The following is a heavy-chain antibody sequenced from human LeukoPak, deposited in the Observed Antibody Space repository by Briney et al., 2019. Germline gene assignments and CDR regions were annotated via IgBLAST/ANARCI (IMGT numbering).Heavy chain of an antibody. V-gene: IGHV3-11*05. CDR2: ISSGSTYT. CDR3: ARGGYGGAYLDW. J-gene: IGHJ4*02. CDR1: LFIFNDHY. Sequence: GGSLRLSCGFSLFIFNDHYMWWLRQAPGKRLEWVSYISSGSTYTNYADSVEGRFTISRDNAKNSLYLQMNSLRAEDTAVYYCARGGYGGAYLDWWGQGTLVTVSS. D-gene: IGHD4-23*01.